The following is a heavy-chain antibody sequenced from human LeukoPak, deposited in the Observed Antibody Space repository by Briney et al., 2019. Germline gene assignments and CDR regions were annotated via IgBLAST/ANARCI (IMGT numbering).Heavy chain of an antibody. CDR2: INHSGST. J-gene: IGHJ2*01. CDR3: ARRIFGVVPRNGYFDL. D-gene: IGHD3-3*01. Sequence: SETLSLTCAVYGGSFSGYYWSSIRQPPGKGLEWIGEINHSGSTNYNPSLKSRVTISVDTSKNQFSLKLSSVTAADTAVYYCARRIFGVVPRNGYFDLWGRGTLVTVSS. V-gene: IGHV4-34*01. CDR1: GGSFSGYY.